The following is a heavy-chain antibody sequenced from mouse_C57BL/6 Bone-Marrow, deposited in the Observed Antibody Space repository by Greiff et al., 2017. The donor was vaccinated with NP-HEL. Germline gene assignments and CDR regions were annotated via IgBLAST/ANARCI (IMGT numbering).Heavy chain of an antibody. Sequence: EVKVVESGEGLVKPGGSLKLSCAASGFTFSSYAMSWVRQTPEKRLEWVAYISSGGDYIYYADTVKGRFTISRDNARNTLYLQMSSLKSEDTAMYYCTRDYDGPFDYWGQGTTLTVSS. CDR3: TRDYDGPFDY. J-gene: IGHJ2*01. V-gene: IGHV5-9-1*02. D-gene: IGHD2-3*01. CDR2: ISSGGDYI. CDR1: GFTFSSYA.